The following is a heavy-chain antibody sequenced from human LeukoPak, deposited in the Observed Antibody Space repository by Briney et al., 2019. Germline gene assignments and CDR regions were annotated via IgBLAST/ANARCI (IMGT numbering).Heavy chain of an antibody. CDR1: GYTFTNYW. CDR3: ARWGSSSFYYYMDV. CDR2: IYPRDSDT. Sequence: GESLKISCKGSGYTFTNYWIGWVRQMPGKGLEWMGIIYPRDSDTKYSPSFQGQVTISADKSINTAYPQWSSLKASDTAIYYCARWGSSSFYYYMDVWGQGTTVTVSS. D-gene: IGHD6-6*01. J-gene: IGHJ6*03. V-gene: IGHV5-51*01.